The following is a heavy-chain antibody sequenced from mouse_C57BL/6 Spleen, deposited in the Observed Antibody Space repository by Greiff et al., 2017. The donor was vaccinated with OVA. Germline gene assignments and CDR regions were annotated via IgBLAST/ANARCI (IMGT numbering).Heavy chain of an antibody. CDR3: ARRGQHWYFDV. V-gene: IGHV5-6*02. CDR2: ISSGGSYT. Sequence: EVNVVESGGDLVKPGGSLKLSCAASGFTFSSYGMSWVRQTPDKRLEWVATISSGGSYTYYPDSVKGRFTISRDNAKNTLYLQMSSLKAEDTAMYYCARRGQHWYFDVWGTGTTVTVSS. CDR1: GFTFSSYG. J-gene: IGHJ1*03.